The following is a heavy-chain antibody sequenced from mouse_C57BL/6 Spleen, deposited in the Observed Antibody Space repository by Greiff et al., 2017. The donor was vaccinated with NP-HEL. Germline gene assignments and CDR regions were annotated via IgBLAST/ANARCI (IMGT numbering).Heavy chain of an antibody. Sequence: QVQLQQSGAELARPGASVKLSCKASGYTFTSYGISWVKQRTGQGLEWIGEIYPRSGNTYYNEKFKGKATLTADKSSSTAYMELRSLTSGDSAVYFCAREEVPGSSSWFAYWGQGTLVTVSA. CDR3: AREEVPGSSSWFAY. CDR2: IYPRSGNT. D-gene: IGHD1-1*01. V-gene: IGHV1-81*01. CDR1: GYTFTSYG. J-gene: IGHJ3*01.